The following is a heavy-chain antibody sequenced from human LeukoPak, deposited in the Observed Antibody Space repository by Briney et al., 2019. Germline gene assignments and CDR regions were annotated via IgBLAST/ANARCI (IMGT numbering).Heavy chain of an antibody. CDR1: GGSISSYY. V-gene: IGHV4-59*01. J-gene: IGHJ4*02. D-gene: IGHD1-26*01. Sequence: SETLSLTCTVSGGSISSYYWSWIRQPPGKGLEWIGYIYYSGSTNYNPSLKSRVTISVDTSKNQFSLKLSSVTAADTAVYYCARNSGSYDYWGQGTLVTVSS. CDR3: ARNSGSYDY. CDR2: IYYSGST.